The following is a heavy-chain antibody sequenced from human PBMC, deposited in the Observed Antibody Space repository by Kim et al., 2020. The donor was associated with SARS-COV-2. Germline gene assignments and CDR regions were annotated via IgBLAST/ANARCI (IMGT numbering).Heavy chain of an antibody. CDR3: ARHDPIVGQDY. V-gene: IGHV4-39*01. D-gene: IGHD3-22*01. CDR1: GGSISSSSYY. J-gene: IGHJ4*02. Sequence: SETLSLTCTVSGGSISSSSYYWGWIRQPPGKGLEWIGSIYYSGSTYYNPSLKSRVTISVDTSKNQFSLKLSSVTAADTAVYYCARHDPIVGQDYWGQGTLVTVSS. CDR2: IYYSGST.